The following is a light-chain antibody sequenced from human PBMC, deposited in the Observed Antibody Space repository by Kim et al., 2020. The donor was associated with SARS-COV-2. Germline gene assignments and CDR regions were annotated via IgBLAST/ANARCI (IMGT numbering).Light chain of an antibody. Sequence: GQSITISCTGSDSDIGGYNYVSWYQQHPGKAPTHMIFDVTNRPSGVFNRFSGSKTGDTASLIISGLQTEDEADYYCSSYTSTSALLFGGGTQLTVL. CDR1: DSDIGGYNY. CDR3: SSYTSTSALL. J-gene: IGLJ2*01. CDR2: DVT. V-gene: IGLV2-14*03.